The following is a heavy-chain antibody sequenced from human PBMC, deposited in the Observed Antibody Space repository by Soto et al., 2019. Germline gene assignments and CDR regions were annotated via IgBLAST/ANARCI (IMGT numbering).Heavy chain of an antibody. CDR1: GGSFSGYY. Sequence: SETLSLTCAVYGGSFSGYYWSWIRQPPGKGLEWIGEINHSGSTNYNPSLKSRVTISVDTSKNQFSLKLSSVTAADTAVYYCARAGKGVNYYYGMDVWGQGTTVT. D-gene: IGHD1-1*01. CDR2: INHSGST. V-gene: IGHV4-34*01. J-gene: IGHJ6*02. CDR3: ARAGKGVNYYYGMDV.